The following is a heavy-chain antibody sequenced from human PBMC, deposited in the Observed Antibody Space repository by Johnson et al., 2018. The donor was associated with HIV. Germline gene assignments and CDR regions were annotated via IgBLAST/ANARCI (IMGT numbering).Heavy chain of an antibody. J-gene: IGHJ3*02. CDR3: ARVVPSEQDANYYDSSHYFDDFHI. Sequence: VQLVESGGGLIQPGGSLRLSCAASGFTFSSYGMHWVRQAPGKGLEWVANIKQDGSDKYYVDSVKGRFTISRDNAKNSLYLQMNSLRAEDTAVYYCARVVPSEQDANYYDSSHYFDDFHIWGQGTLVTVSS. CDR2: IKQDGSDK. CDR1: GFTFSSYG. V-gene: IGHV3-7*03. D-gene: IGHD3-22*01.